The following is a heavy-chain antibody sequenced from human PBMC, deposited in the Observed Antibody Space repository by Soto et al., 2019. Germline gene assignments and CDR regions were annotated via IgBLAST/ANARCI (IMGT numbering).Heavy chain of an antibody. CDR1: GFSFYSYA. V-gene: IGHV3-23*01. J-gene: IGHJ4*02. Sequence: PGGSLRLSCGGSGFSFYSYAMSWVRQAPGKGLEWVSTISGSGGSTYYADSVKGRFTVSRDNDKNTLYLQMNSLTGEDTAVYYCVKVEIGCFAHWGQGTQVTVSS. D-gene: IGHD2-21*01. CDR2: ISGSGGST. CDR3: VKVEIGCFAH.